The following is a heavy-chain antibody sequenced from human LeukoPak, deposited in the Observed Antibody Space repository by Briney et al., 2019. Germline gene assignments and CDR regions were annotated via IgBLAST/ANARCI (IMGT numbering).Heavy chain of an antibody. CDR3: ARALYNRGWYPDYFDS. CDR2: IKRDGSDN. Sequence: GGSLRLSCAASGFTFSNYWMSWVRQAPGKGLEWVANIKRDGSDNYYVGSVEGRFTISRDNAKNSLYLQMSSLRAEDTAIYHCARALYNRGWYPDYFDSWGQGTLVTVSA. J-gene: IGHJ4*02. V-gene: IGHV3-7*01. CDR1: GFTFSNYW. D-gene: IGHD6-19*01.